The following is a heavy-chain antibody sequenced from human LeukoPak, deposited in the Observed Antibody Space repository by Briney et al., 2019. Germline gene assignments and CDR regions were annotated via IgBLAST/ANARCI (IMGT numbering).Heavy chain of an antibody. V-gene: IGHV3-66*01. J-gene: IGHJ4*02. CDR2: IYTGGGT. CDR3: ARGFQDENGYKNYFDS. D-gene: IGHD5-24*01. CDR1: GFTVSSKY. Sequence: GGSLRLSCAASGFTVSSKYMHWVRQAPGKGMEWVTTIYTGGGTYYAASVRDRFSISRDNSKNSLYLQMNSLRAEDTAVYYCARGFQDENGYKNYFDSWGQGTLVTVSS.